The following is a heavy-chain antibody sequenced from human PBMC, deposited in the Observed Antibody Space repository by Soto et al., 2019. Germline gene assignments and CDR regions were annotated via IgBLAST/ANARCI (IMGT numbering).Heavy chain of an antibody. CDR2: ISYDGSNK. J-gene: IGHJ4*02. V-gene: IGHV3-30-3*01. CDR1: GFTFSTYT. CDR3: AKVLRGYSYGSLRDY. D-gene: IGHD5-18*01. Sequence: GGSLRLSCAASGFTFSTYTMHWVRQAPGKGLEWVAVISYDGSNKYYADSVKGRFTISRDNSKNTLYLQMNSLRAEDTAVYYCAKVLRGYSYGSLRDYWGQGTLVTVSS.